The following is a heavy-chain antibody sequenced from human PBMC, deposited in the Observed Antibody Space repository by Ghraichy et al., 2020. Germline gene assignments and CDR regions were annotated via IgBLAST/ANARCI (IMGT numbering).Heavy chain of an antibody. V-gene: IGHV3-66*01. D-gene: IGHD3-10*01. J-gene: IGHJ4*02. CDR2: IYDGDSGGST. Sequence: GGSLRLSCAASGFTVSSNFMNWVRQAPGKGLEWVSVIYDGDSGGSTFYADSVKGRFTISRDNARNTVYLQMNSLRAEDTAVYYCASGNLHYYGSWSYSPDFWAQGTLVTVSS. CDR1: GFTVSSNF. CDR3: ASGNLHYYGSWSYSPDF.